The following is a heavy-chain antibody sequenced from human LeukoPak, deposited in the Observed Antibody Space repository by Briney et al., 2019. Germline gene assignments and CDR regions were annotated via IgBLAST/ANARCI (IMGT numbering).Heavy chain of an antibody. CDR2: ISAYNGNT. CDR1: GYTFTSYG. D-gene: IGHD3-22*01. CDR3: ARVYYYDSSGYSMDFDY. Sequence: GASVKVSCKASGYTFTSYGISWVRQAPGQRLEWMGWISAYNGNTNYAQKLQGRVTMTTDTSTSTAYMELRSLRSDDTAVYYCARVYYYDSSGYSMDFDYWGQGTLVTVSS. J-gene: IGHJ4*02. V-gene: IGHV1-18*01.